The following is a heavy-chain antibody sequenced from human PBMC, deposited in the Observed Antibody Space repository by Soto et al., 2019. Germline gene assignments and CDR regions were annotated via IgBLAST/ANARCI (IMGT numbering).Heavy chain of an antibody. CDR1: GFTFSSNA. V-gene: IGHV3-23*01. J-gene: IGHJ4*02. D-gene: IGHD3-22*01. CDR3: AKRRDSSGYSSLDY. CDR2: ISGSGGST. Sequence: GGSLRLSCAASGFTFSSNAMDWVRQAPGKGLEWVSAISGSGGSTYYAESVKGRFTISRDNSKNTVCLQMNSLRAEDTAVYYCAKRRDSSGYSSLDYWGQGTLVTVSS.